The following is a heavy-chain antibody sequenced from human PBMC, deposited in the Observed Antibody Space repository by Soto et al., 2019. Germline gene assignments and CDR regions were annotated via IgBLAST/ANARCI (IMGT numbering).Heavy chain of an antibody. CDR2: ISYDGRNK. Sequence: QVQSVEFGGGVVQPGTSLRLSCAVSGFTFSNHGMHWVRQAPGKGLEWVAFISYDGRNKDYADSLKGRFTISRDNFKASLFLQMNTLRGDATAVYYCARDRGWSRSHYFDSWGQGTLVTVSS. V-gene: IGHV3-33*01. CDR3: ARDRGWSRSHYFDS. J-gene: IGHJ4*02. D-gene: IGHD2-15*01. CDR1: GFTFSNHG.